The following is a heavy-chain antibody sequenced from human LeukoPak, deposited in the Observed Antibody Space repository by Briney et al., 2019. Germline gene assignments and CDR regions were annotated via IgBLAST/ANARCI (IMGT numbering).Heavy chain of an antibody. CDR3: ARGRSSSSYFDY. D-gene: IGHD6-6*01. CDR2: INPDSGGT. CDR1: GYTFTGYY. Sequence: ASVKVSCKASGYTFTGYYMHWVRQAPGQGLEWMGWINPDSGGTNYAQKFQGRVTMTRDTSISTAYMELSRLRSDDTAVYYCARGRSSSSYFDYWGQGTLVTVSS. V-gene: IGHV1-2*02. J-gene: IGHJ4*02.